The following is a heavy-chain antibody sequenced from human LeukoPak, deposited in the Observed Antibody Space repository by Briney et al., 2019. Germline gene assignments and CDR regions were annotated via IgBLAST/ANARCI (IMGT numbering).Heavy chain of an antibody. J-gene: IGHJ5*02. CDR2: IYYSGST. V-gene: IGHV4-59*08. Sequence: SETLSLTCTVSGGSISSYYWSWIRPPPGKGLEWIGYIYYSGSTNYNPSLKSRVTISVDTSKNQFSLNLSSVTAADTAVYYCARRLGVNPPSSNWFDPWGQGTLVTVSS. CDR3: ARRLGVNPPSSNWFDP. CDR1: GGSISSYY. D-gene: IGHD3-16*01.